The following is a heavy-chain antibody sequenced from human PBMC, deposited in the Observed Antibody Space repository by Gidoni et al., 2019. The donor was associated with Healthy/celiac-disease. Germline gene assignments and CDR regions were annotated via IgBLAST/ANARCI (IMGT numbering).Heavy chain of an antibody. Sequence: EVQLLESGGGLVQPGGSLRLSCAASGFTFSSYAMSWVRQAPGKGLEWVSAISGSGGSTYYADSVKGRFTISRDNSKNTLYLQMNSLRAEDTAVYYCATFGGYRPDQYYYYGMDVWGQGTTVTVSS. CDR2: ISGSGGST. CDR1: GFTFSSYA. CDR3: ATFGGYRPDQYYYYGMDV. D-gene: IGHD5-12*01. J-gene: IGHJ6*02. V-gene: IGHV3-23*01.